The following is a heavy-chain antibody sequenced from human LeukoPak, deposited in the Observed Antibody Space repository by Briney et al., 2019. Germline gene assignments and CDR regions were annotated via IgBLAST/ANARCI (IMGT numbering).Heavy chain of an antibody. Sequence: PSETLSLTCSVSGGSISGYYWSWIRQPPGKGLEWIGYIHYSGSTHYNPSLKSRVTISVDTSKNQFSLKLSSVTAADTAVYYCARGPRHHCSGGSCYSFHYYYYYMDVWGKGTTVTVSS. CDR3: ARGPRHHCSGGSCYSFHYYYYYMDV. D-gene: IGHD2-15*01. V-gene: IGHV4-59*01. CDR1: GGSISGYY. J-gene: IGHJ6*03. CDR2: IHYSGST.